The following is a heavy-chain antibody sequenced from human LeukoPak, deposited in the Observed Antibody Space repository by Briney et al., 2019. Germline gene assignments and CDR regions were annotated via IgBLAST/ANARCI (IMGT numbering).Heavy chain of an antibody. V-gene: IGHV4-30-2*01. Sequence: PSETLSLTCAVSGGSISSGGYSWSWIRQPPGKGLEWIGYIYHSGSTYYNPSLKSRVTISVDTSKNQFSLKLSSVTAADTAVYYCARSSGDEWELLDYWGQGTLVTVSS. CDR2: IYHSGST. CDR3: ARSSGDEWELLDY. D-gene: IGHD1-26*01. CDR1: GGSISSGGYS. J-gene: IGHJ4*02.